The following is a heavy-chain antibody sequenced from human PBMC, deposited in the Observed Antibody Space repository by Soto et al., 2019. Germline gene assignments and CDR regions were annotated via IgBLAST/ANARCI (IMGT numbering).Heavy chain of an antibody. Sequence: SETLSLTCSVSGGAISTYYWSWIRQFPGQGLEWIGYIYHSGSSQYNPSLTSRVTISVDTSKNQLSLRLSSVTAADTAVYYCARSYGSGSYYDYYYGMDVWGQGTTVTVSS. CDR2: IYHSGSS. CDR1: GGAISTYY. J-gene: IGHJ6*02. CDR3: ARSYGSGSYYDYYYGMDV. V-gene: IGHV4-59*01. D-gene: IGHD3-10*01.